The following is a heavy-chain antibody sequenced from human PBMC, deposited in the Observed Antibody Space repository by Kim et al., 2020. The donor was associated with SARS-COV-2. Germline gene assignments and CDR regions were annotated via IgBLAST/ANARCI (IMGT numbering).Heavy chain of an antibody. J-gene: IGHJ4*02. CDR1: GFTFGDYA. CDR3: AKGRTSYYGSGSIDY. Sequence: GGSLRLSCAVSGFTFGDYAMHWVRQAPGKGLEWVSGISWNSGSIGYADSVKGRFTISRDNAKNSLYLQMNSLRAEDTALYYCAKGRTSYYGSGSIDYWGQGTMVTVSS. CDR2: ISWNSGSI. V-gene: IGHV3-9*01. D-gene: IGHD3-10*01.